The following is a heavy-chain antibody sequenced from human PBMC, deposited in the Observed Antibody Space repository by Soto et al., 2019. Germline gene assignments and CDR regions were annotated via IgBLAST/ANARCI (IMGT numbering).Heavy chain of an antibody. CDR3: ARDSKRAFDI. Sequence: SETLSLACTVSGGSISSYYWSWIRQPPGKGLEWIGYIYYSGSTNYNPSLKSRVTISVDTSKNQFSLKLSSVTAADTAVYYCARDSKRAFDIWGQGTMVTVSS. J-gene: IGHJ3*02. CDR2: IYYSGST. CDR1: GGSISSYY. V-gene: IGHV4-59*01.